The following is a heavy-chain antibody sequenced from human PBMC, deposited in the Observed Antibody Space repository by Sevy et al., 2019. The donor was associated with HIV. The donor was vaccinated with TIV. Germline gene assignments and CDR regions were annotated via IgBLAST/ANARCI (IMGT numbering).Heavy chain of an antibody. CDR1: GYTFTSYY. CDR2: INPSGGST. Sequence: ASVKVSCKASGYTFTSYYMHWVRQAPGQGLEWMGIINPSGGSTSYEQKFQGRVTMTRDTSTSTVYMELSSLRSEDTAVYYCAREGTDYSKYNWFDPWGQGTLVTVSS. V-gene: IGHV1-46*01. D-gene: IGHD4-4*01. CDR3: AREGTDYSKYNWFDP. J-gene: IGHJ5*02.